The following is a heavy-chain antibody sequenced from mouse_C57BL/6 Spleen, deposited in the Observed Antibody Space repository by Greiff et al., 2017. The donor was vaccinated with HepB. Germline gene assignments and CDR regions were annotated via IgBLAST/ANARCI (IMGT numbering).Heavy chain of an antibody. CDR1: GFTFSDYG. Sequence: DVKLVESGGGLVKPGGSLKLSCAASGFTFSDYGMHWVSQAPEKGLEWVAYISSGSSTIYYADTVKGSFTISRANAKNTLFLQMTSLRSEDTAMYYCARGDSNYDYYAMDYWGQGTSVTVSS. CDR2: ISSGSSTI. V-gene: IGHV5-17*01. D-gene: IGHD2-5*01. CDR3: ARGDSNYDYYAMDY. J-gene: IGHJ4*01.